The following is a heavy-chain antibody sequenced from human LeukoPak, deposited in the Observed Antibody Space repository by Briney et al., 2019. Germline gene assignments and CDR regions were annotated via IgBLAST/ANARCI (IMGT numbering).Heavy chain of an antibody. CDR1: GGSISSGDYY. Sequence: SGTLSLTCAVSGGSISSGDYYWSWIRQPPGKGLEWIGYIYYSGSTYYNPSLKSRVTISVDTSKNQFSLKLSSVTAADTAVYYCAREAYYYDSSGYRVQRYFDYWGQGTLVTVTS. D-gene: IGHD3-22*01. J-gene: IGHJ4*02. CDR3: AREAYYYDSSGYRVQRYFDY. CDR2: IYYSGST. V-gene: IGHV4-30-4*01.